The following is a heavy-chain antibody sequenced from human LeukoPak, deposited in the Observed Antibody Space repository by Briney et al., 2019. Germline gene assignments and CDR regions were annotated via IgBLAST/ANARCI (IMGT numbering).Heavy chain of an antibody. Sequence: SETLSLTCSVSGGSISSSSYYWGWIRQPPGKGLEWIGSIYYSGRTYYNPSLKSRVTISVDTSKSQFSLKLSSVTAADTAVYYCARHDKAFDIWGQGTMVTVSS. J-gene: IGHJ3*02. CDR1: GGSISSSSYY. V-gene: IGHV4-39*01. CDR2: IYYSGRT. D-gene: IGHD3-22*01. CDR3: ARHDKAFDI.